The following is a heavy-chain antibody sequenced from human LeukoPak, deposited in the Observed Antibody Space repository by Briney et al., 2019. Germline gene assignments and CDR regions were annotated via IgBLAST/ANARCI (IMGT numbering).Heavy chain of an antibody. D-gene: IGHD3-10*01. V-gene: IGHV4-4*02. CDR1: GGSISSSNW. Sequence: SETLSLTCAVSGGSISSSNWWSWVRPPPGKGLEWIGEIYHSGSTNYNPSLKSRVTISVDKSKNQFSLKLSSVTAADTAVYYCARDPVSGDLLYYYYGMDVWGQGTTVTVSS. CDR2: IYHSGST. J-gene: IGHJ6*02. CDR3: ARDPVSGDLLYYYYGMDV.